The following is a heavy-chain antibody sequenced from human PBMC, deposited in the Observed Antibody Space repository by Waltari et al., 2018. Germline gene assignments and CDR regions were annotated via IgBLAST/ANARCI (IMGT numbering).Heavy chain of an antibody. CDR3: ATRIAAAGTGGFDY. Sequence: QVQLQQWGAGLLKPSETLSLTCAVYGGSFSGYYWSWLRRPPGKGLAWIGEINHSGSTNYNPSLKSRVTISVDTSKNQFSLKLSSVTAADTAVYYCATRIAAAGTGGFDYWGQGTLVTVSS. CDR2: INHSGST. J-gene: IGHJ4*02. D-gene: IGHD6-13*01. CDR1: GGSFSGYY. V-gene: IGHV4-34*01.